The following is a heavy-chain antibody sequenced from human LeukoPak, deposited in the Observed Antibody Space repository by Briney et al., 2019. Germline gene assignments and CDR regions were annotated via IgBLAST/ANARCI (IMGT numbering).Heavy chain of an antibody. Sequence: PSETLSLTCTVSGGSISSGSYYCSWIRQPAGKGLEWIGRIYTSGSTNYNPSLKSRVTISVDTSKNQFSLKLSSVTAADTAVYYCARRRRYSSGWYESWGQGTLVTVSS. CDR2: IYTSGST. CDR1: GGSISSGSYY. J-gene: IGHJ5*01. D-gene: IGHD6-19*01. V-gene: IGHV4-61*02. CDR3: ARRRRYSSGWYES.